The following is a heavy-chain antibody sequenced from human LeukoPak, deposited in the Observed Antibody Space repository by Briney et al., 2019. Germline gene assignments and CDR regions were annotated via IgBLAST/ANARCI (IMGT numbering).Heavy chain of an antibody. Sequence: GASVKVSCKASGYTLTGYYMHWVRQAPGQGLEWMGWINPNSGGTNYAQKFQGRVTMTRDTSISTAYMELSRLRSDGTAVYYCARVATVSSGWYLGYYYYYMDVWGKGTTVTVSS. CDR2: INPNSGGT. D-gene: IGHD6-19*01. CDR3: ARVATVSSGWYLGYYYYYMDV. CDR1: GYTLTGYY. J-gene: IGHJ6*03. V-gene: IGHV1-2*02.